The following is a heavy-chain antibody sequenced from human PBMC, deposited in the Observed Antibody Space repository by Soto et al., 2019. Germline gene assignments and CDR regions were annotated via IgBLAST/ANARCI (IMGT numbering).Heavy chain of an antibody. CDR3: AREDMSGTYYFDY. Sequence: TSETLSLTCTVSGAPVISETHFCTCIRQPPGKGLEWIGYMYYSGITNSNPALKSRVTLSVDRSRNQFSLSLNSVTAADTAVYYCAREDMSGTYYFDYWGPGTQVTVSS. D-gene: IGHD1-26*01. V-gene: IGHV4-61*01. CDR2: MYYSGIT. J-gene: IGHJ4*02. CDR1: GAPVISETHF.